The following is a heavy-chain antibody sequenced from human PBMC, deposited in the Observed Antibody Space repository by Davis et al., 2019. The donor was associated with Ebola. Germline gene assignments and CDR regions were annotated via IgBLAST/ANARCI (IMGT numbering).Heavy chain of an antibody. J-gene: IGHJ2*01. Sequence: MPGGSLRLSCAVYGGSFSGYYWSWIRQLPGKGLEWIGYIYYSGSTNYNPSLKSRVTISVDTSTNQFSLKLSSVTAADTAVYYCARKRGRYCSSTSCYKELIYWYFDLWGRGTLVTVSS. CDR1: GGSFSGYY. D-gene: IGHD2-2*02. CDR2: IYYSGST. V-gene: IGHV4-59*12. CDR3: ARKRGRYCSSTSCYKELIYWYFDL.